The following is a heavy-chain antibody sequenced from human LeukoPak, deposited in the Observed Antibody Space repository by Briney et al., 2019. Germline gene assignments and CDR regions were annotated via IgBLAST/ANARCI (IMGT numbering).Heavy chain of an antibody. CDR2: ISGRGDSK. J-gene: IGHJ4*02. CDR1: GFSFSSYA. V-gene: IGHV3-23*01. D-gene: IGHD4-17*01. Sequence: GGSLRLSCAASGFSFSSYAMSWVRQAPGKRLEWVSAISGRGDSKLYADSVKGRFTISRDNSKNTLYLQMNSLRAEDTAVYYCANKVNTVTTADYWGQGTLVTVSS. CDR3: ANKVNTVTTADY.